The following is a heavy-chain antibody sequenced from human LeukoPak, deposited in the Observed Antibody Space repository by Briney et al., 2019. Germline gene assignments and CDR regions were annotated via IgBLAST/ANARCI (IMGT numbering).Heavy chain of an antibody. J-gene: IGHJ4*02. CDR1: GFTFSSYS. CDR2: ISSSSSTI. CDR3: ASNSMVRGKGTDY. V-gene: IGHV3-48*04. D-gene: IGHD3-10*01. Sequence: GGSLRLSCAASGFTFSSYSMNRVRQAPGKGLKWVSYISSSSSTIYYADSVKGRFTISRDNAKNSLYLQMNSLRAEDTAVYYCASNSMVRGKGTDYWGQGTLVTVSS.